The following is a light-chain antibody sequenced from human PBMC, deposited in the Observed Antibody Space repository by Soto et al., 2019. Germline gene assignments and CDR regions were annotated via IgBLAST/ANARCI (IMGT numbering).Light chain of an antibody. CDR3: LQYNTYPGT. CDR2: AAS. J-gene: IGKJ1*01. CDR1: QGIRND. V-gene: IGKV1-17*01. Sequence: DIQMTPSPSSLSASVGDRVTITFPASQGIRNDLAWFQQKPAKAPERLIYAASSLQRGVPSRFSGRGSGTEFTLTISSLQAEDFATYYCLQYNTYPGTFGQGTKVDIK.